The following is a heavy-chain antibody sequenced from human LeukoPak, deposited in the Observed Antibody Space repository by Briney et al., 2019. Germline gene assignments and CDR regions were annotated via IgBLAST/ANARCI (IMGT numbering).Heavy chain of an antibody. J-gene: IGHJ4*02. V-gene: IGHV1-2*06. Sequence: ASVKVSCKASGYTFTVYYMHWVRQATGQGLEWMGRINPNSGGTNYAQKFQGRVTMTRDTSISTAYMELSRLRSDDTAVYYCAQMATTLTRNFDYWGQGTLVTVSS. D-gene: IGHD5-24*01. CDR2: INPNSGGT. CDR1: GYTFTVYY. CDR3: AQMATTLTRNFDY.